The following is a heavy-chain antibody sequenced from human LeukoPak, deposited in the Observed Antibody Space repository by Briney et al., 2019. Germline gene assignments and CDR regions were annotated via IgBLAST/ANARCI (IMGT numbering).Heavy chain of an antibody. CDR1: GGTFSSYA. CDR3: ARALLWFGELYNWFDP. CDR2: IIPIFGTA. D-gene: IGHD3-10*01. V-gene: IGHV1-69*13. Sequence: SVKVSCKASGGTFSSYAISWVRQAPGQGLEWMGGIIPIFGTANYAQEFQGRVTITADESTSTAYMELSSLRSEDTAVYYCARALLWFGELYNWFDPWGQGTLVTVSS. J-gene: IGHJ5*02.